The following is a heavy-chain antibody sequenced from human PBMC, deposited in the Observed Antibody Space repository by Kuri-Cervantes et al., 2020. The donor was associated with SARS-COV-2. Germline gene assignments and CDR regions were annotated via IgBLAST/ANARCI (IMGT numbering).Heavy chain of an antibody. CDR1: GFTFSSYG. Sequence: GESLKISCAASGFTFSSYGMHWVRQAPGKGLEWVAFIRYDGCNKYYADSVKGRFTISRDNSKNTLYLQMNSLRAEDTAVYYCARGRAYRSSEYNFFDSWGQGTLVTVSS. V-gene: IGHV3-30*02. D-gene: IGHD6-6*01. CDR2: IRYDGCNK. J-gene: IGHJ5*01. CDR3: ARGRAYRSSEYNFFDS.